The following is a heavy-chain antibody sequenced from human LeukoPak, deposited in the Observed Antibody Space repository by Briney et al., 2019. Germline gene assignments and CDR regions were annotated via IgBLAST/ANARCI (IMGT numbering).Heavy chain of an antibody. CDR3: TTDLSELDDSGYYAKYFHR. V-gene: IGHV3-15*01. D-gene: IGHD3-22*01. CDR1: GFTFSKVW. CDR2: IKSKTDGGTI. J-gene: IGHJ1*01. Sequence: PGGSLRLSCAASGFTFSKVWMSWVRQAPGKGLEWVGRIKSKTDGGTIDYAAPVKGRFTISRDDSKDTLFLQINSLKTEDTAVHYCTTDLSELDDSGYYAKYFHRWGQGTLVSVSS.